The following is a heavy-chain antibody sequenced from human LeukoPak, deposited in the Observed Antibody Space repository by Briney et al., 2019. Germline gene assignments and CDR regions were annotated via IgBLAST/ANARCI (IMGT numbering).Heavy chain of an antibody. CDR1: GFTFRSYA. Sequence: GGSLRLSCTPSGFTFRSYAMNWVRPAPGKGLEWVSGIGVGGTFTYADSVKGRFTISRDNSRNTLYLQMNSLRADDTAVYYWAKARVSGWTYPFDYWGQGSLVTVSS. D-gene: IGHD6-19*01. CDR2: IGVGGTFT. CDR3: AKARVSGWTYPFDY. V-gene: IGHV3-23*01. J-gene: IGHJ4*02.